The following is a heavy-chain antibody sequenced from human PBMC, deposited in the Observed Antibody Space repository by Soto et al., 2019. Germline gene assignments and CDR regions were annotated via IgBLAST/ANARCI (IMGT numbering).Heavy chain of an antibody. J-gene: IGHJ6*03. CDR3: ARDRSVAEKYYYYYYMDV. CDR1: GGSISSGGNY. D-gene: IGHD6-19*01. Sequence: SETLSLTCTVSGGSISSGGNYWTWIRQHPGKGLEWIGYIYYDGSAYYKSSLKSRVTISLDTSKNHFSLKLSSVTAADTAVYYCARDRSVAEKYYYYYYMDVWGKGTSVTVSS. CDR2: IYYDGSA. V-gene: IGHV4-31*03.